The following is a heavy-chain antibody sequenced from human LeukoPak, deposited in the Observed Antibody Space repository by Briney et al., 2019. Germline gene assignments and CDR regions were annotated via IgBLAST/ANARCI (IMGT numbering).Heavy chain of an antibody. CDR2: LSSSGTAS. CDR3: AELGITMIGGV. CDR1: GFTFSNYA. J-gene: IGHJ6*04. Sequence: PGGSLRLSCAASGFTFSNYAMSWVRQAPGRGLEWVSALSSSGTASFYADSVKGRFTVSRDNAKNSLYLQMNSLRAEDTAVYYCAELGITMIGGVWGKGTTVTISS. V-gene: IGHV3-23*01. D-gene: IGHD3-10*02.